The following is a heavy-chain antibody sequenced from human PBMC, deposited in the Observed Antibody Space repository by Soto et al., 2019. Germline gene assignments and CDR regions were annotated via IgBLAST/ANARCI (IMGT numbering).Heavy chain of an antibody. CDR2: IASSGFPT. CDR3: ATEGLRACPRASDDHLIHGMDV. J-gene: IGHJ6*02. D-gene: IGHD2-21*01. V-gene: IGHV3-48*03. Sequence: GGSLRLSCAASGFPLSRYEMNWVRQSPGKGLQWVAYIASSGFPTYYADSVKGRFTVSRDNANKSLFLEMSSLSAEDTGVYYCATEGLRACPRASDDHLIHGMDVWGQGTRETISS. CDR1: GFPLSRYE.